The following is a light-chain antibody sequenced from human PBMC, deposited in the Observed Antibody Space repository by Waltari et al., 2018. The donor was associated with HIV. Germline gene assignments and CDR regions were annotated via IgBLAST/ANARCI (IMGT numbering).Light chain of an antibody. J-gene: IGKJ1*01. Sequence: DIQMSQSPSTLSASVGERVTITCRASRAVCPWLAWYQQRPGEGPRLLIYKASTLQGGVPSRFSGRGSGTDFTLTINSLQPEDSATYYCQHYNSQWTFGQGTKVEIK. CDR2: KAS. V-gene: IGKV1-5*03. CDR1: RAVCPW. CDR3: QHYNSQWT.